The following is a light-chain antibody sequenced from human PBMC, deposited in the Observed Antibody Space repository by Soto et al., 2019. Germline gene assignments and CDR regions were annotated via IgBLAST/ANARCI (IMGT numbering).Light chain of an antibody. J-gene: IGLJ3*02. CDR1: SSDIGSNT. CDR2: SDN. Sequence: QSVLTQPPSASGTPGQRGAISWSGSSSDIGSNTVNWYQHLPGTAPQLLMYSDNQRPSGVPDRFSGSKSGTSASLAISGLQSEDEGDYYCASWDDSLNGWVFGGGTKLTVL. V-gene: IGLV1-44*01. CDR3: ASWDDSLNGWV.